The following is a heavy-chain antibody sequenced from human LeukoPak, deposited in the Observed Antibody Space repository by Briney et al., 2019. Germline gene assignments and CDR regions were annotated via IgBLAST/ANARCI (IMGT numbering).Heavy chain of an antibody. Sequence: ASVKLSCKASGYTFTSYYMHWVRQAPGQGLEWMGIINPSGGSTSYAQKFQGRVTMTRDTSTSTVYMELSSLRSEDTAVYYCARVVIYCSGGSCHDAFDIWGQGTMVTVSS. J-gene: IGHJ3*02. CDR3: ARVVIYCSGGSCHDAFDI. D-gene: IGHD2-15*01. V-gene: IGHV1-46*01. CDR1: GYTFTSYY. CDR2: INPSGGST.